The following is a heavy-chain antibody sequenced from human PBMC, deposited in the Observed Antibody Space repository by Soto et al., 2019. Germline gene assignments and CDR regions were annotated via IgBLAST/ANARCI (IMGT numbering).Heavy chain of an antibody. CDR1: GGSFSSFG. CDR2: IIPIFGTA. J-gene: IGHJ6*02. D-gene: IGHD2-8*01. Sequence: SVKVSCKASGGSFSSFGINWVRQAPGQGLEWMGGIIPIFGTANYAQKFQDRVTITADESTRTVYMELRSLRSDDTAVYYCARDPYHVLMVNAPNLYGMDVWGQGTTVTV. CDR3: ARDPYHVLMVNAPNLYGMDV. V-gene: IGHV1-69*13.